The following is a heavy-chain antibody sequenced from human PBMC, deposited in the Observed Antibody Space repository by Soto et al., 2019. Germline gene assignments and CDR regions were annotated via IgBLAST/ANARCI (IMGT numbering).Heavy chain of an antibody. CDR3: TKYRRTDAEGYSFDY. CDR2: IHYSGST. J-gene: IGHJ4*02. CDR1: GGSISGSY. D-gene: IGHD2-15*01. Sequence: KTSETLSLTCTVSGGSISGSYWSWIRQTPGKVLEWVGYIHYSGSTNYNPSRKSRVTRSVDSAKNQFSLQLSSVTAADTAVYFCTKYRRTDAEGYSFDYWGQGALVTVSS. V-gene: IGHV4-59*01.